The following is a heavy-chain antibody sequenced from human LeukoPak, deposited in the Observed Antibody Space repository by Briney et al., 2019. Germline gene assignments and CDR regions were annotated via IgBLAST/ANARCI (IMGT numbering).Heavy chain of an antibody. J-gene: IGHJ3*02. V-gene: IGHV1-18*01. Sequence: ASVKVSFKASGYTFTKYGISWVRQAPGQGLEWMGWISAYKGNTYYAQKLQGRVTMTTDTSTTTAFMELRSLRSDDTAVYYCARDLHYYDSGGFNDAFDIWGQGTMVTVSS. D-gene: IGHD3-22*01. CDR3: ARDLHYYDSGGFNDAFDI. CDR1: GYTFTKYG. CDR2: ISAYKGNT.